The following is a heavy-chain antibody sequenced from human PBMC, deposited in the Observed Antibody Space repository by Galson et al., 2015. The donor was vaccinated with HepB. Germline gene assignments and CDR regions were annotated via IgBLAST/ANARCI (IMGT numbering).Heavy chain of an antibody. CDR3: ATTKFGSGAYWTFDI. CDR1: GFTLSSYT. CDR2: ISTNGVTI. Sequence: SLRLSCAASGFTLSSYTMNWVRQTPGKGLQWLSYISTNGVTIHYADSVKGRFTIARDNAKNTMWLQMNSLRAEDTAVYYCATTKFGSGAYWTFDIWGQGTLVTVSS. V-gene: IGHV3-48*04. J-gene: IGHJ3*02. D-gene: IGHD4/OR15-4a*01.